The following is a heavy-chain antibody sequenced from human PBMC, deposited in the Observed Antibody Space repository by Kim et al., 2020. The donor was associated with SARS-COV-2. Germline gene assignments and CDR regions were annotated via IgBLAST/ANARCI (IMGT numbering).Heavy chain of an antibody. CDR1: GGSISSSSYY. D-gene: IGHD3-3*01. V-gene: IGHV4-39*01. J-gene: IGHJ4*02. Sequence: SETLSLTCTVSGGSISSSSYYWGWIHQPPGKGLEWIGSIYYSGSTYYNPSLKSRVTISVDTSKNQFSLKLSSVTAADTAVYYCAIANYDFWSGYSPPDYWGQGTLVTVSS. CDR2: IYYSGST. CDR3: AIANYDFWSGYSPPDY.